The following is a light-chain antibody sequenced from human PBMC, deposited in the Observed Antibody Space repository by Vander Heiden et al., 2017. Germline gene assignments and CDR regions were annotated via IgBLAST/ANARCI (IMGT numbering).Light chain of an antibody. V-gene: IGKV1-6*01. CDR3: LQDHVFPWT. J-gene: IGKJ1*01. CDR1: PDIGND. CDR2: VVC. Sequence: AIQMTQSPSSLSASVGDRVNITCRASPDIGNDLSWYQQKPGKAPKVLISVVCRLQGGVTSRFSGSGFGTDFTLTIASLQPRDFATYYCLQDHVFPWTLGQGTKVEVK.